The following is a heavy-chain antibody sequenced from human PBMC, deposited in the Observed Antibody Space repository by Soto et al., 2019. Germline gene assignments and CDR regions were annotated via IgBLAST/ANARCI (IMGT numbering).Heavy chain of an antibody. CDR2: IYYSGST. Sequence: SETLSLTCTVSGGSISSSSYYWGWIRQPPGKGLEWIGSIYYSGSTYYNPSLKSRVTISVDTSKNQFSLKLSSVTAADTAVYYCARQSPPGIAVAGPINYYYYYRMDVWGQGTMVTVYS. CDR1: GGSISSSSYY. J-gene: IGHJ6*02. V-gene: IGHV4-39*01. CDR3: ARQSPPGIAVAGPINYYYYYRMDV. D-gene: IGHD6-19*01.